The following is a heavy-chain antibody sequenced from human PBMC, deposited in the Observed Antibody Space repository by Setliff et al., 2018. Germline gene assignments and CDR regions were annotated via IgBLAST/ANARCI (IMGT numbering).Heavy chain of an antibody. D-gene: IGHD6-19*01. Sequence: PGESLKISCAASGFTFSNYAMSWVRQAPGKGLEWVSAISGSGGSTYYADSVKGRFTISRDNSKNTLYLQMNSLRAEDTAVYYCAKGGRAVAGGAFDIWGQGTMVTVSS. CDR1: GFTFSNYA. V-gene: IGHV3-23*01. CDR3: AKGGRAVAGGAFDI. J-gene: IGHJ3*02. CDR2: ISGSGGST.